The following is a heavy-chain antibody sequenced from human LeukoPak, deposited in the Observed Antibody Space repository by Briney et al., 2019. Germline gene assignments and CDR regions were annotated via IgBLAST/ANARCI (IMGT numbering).Heavy chain of an antibody. CDR2: ISGSGGST. CDR1: GFTFSSYS. Sequence: GGSLRLSCAASGFTFSSYSMNWVRQAPGKGLEWVSAISGSGGSTYYADSVKGRFTISRDNSKNTLYLQMNSLRAEDTAVYYCAKEMVAATQAGYDYWGQGTLVTVSS. CDR3: AKEMVAATQAGYDY. V-gene: IGHV3-23*01. J-gene: IGHJ4*02. D-gene: IGHD2-15*01.